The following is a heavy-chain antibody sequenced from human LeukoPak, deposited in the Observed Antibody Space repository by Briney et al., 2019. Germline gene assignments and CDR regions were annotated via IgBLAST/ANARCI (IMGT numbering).Heavy chain of an antibody. CDR1: GFTFSDYY. D-gene: IGHD6-13*01. CDR2: ISSSCSTI. V-gene: IGHV3-11*01. Sequence: PGWALLLFCAASGFTFSDYYMSWIRQAPGKALEWLSYISSSCSTIYYADSVKGRFTISRDDAKNSLYLHMNSLRAEDSAAYYCSREPRTAAAAQPGGWFDPWGQGTLVTVSS. J-gene: IGHJ5*02. CDR3: SREPRTAAAAQPGGWFDP.